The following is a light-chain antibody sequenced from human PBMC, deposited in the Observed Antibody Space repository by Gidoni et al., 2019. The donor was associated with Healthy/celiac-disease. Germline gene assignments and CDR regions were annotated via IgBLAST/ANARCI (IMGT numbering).Light chain of an antibody. CDR1: QSISSY. V-gene: IGKV1-39*01. Sequence: DIQMTQSPSSLSASVGDRVTITCRASQSISSYLNWYQQKPGKAPKLLIYAASSLQRGVPSRFSGSGSGTDFTLTISSLQPEDFATYYCQQSYSTPHTFXGXTKVEIK. CDR3: QQSYSTPHT. J-gene: IGKJ4*01. CDR2: AAS.